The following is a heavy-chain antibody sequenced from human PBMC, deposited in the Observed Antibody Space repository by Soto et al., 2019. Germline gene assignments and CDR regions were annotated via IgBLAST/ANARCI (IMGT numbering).Heavy chain of an antibody. V-gene: IGHV4-31*03. Sequence: QVQLQESGPGLVKPSQTLSLTCTVSGGSISSGGYYWSWIRQHPGKGLEWIGYSYYSGSTYYNPSLKSRVTISVDTSKNQFSLKLSSVTAADTAVYYCASILVPAAHSAYYYYYYGMDVWGQGTTVTVSS. J-gene: IGHJ6*02. CDR1: GGSISSGGYY. CDR2: SYYSGST. D-gene: IGHD2-2*01. CDR3: ASILVPAAHSAYYYYYYGMDV.